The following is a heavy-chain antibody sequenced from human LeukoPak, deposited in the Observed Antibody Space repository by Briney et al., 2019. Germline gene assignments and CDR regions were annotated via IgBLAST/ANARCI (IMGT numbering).Heavy chain of an antibody. CDR1: GGSISSYY. D-gene: IGHD1-26*01. V-gene: IGHV4-59*12. CDR2: IYYSGST. CDR3: ARVTPTVAFDI. J-gene: IGHJ3*02. Sequence: SETLSLTCTVSGGSISSYYWSWIRQPPGKGLEWIGYIYYSGSTNYNPSLKSRVTISVDRSKSQFSLKLSSVTAADTAVYYCARVTPTVAFDIWGQGTMVTVSS.